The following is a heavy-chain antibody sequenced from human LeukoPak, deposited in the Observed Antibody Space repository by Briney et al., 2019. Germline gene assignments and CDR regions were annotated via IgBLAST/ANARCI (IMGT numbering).Heavy chain of an antibody. D-gene: IGHD5-12*01. Sequence: SETLSLTCSVSGASISGYYWTWIRQPAGRGLEWIGRIYTTGSTKYNPSLKSRVIMSVDASKNQFSLKLSSVTAADTAVYYCARRGIVATTTYYYYYMDVWGKGTTVTISS. J-gene: IGHJ6*03. CDR1: GASISGYY. CDR3: ARRGIVATTTYYYYYMDV. V-gene: IGHV4-4*07. CDR2: IYTTGST.